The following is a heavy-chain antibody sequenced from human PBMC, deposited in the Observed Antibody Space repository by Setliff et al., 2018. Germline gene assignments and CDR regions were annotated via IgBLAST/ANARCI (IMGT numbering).Heavy chain of an antibody. CDR3: ARMSGFQYMDV. CDR1: DDSISSRHYY. Sequence: SETLSLTCTVSDDSISSRHYYWGWFRQPAGKGLEWIGQIYTSWSTKYNPSLQSRVTISSDTSKNQFSLRLSSVTAADTAVYYCARMSGFQYMDVWGKGTTVTVSS. D-gene: IGHD3-3*01. J-gene: IGHJ6*03. CDR2: IYTSWST. V-gene: IGHV4-61*09.